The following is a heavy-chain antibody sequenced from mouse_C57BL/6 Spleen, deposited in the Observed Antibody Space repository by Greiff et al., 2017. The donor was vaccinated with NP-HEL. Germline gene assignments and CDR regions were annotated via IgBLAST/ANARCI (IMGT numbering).Heavy chain of an antibody. J-gene: IGHJ4*01. CDR3: ARRDYGSSYGYAMDY. CDR1: GYTFTDYY. V-gene: IGHV1-76*01. D-gene: IGHD1-1*01. Sequence: QVQLKESGAELVRPGASVKLSCKASGYTFTDYYINWVKQRPGQGLEWIARIYPGSGNTYYNEKFKGKATLTAEKSSSTAYMQLSSLTSEDSAVYFCARRDYGSSYGYAMDYWGQGTSVTVSS. CDR2: IYPGSGNT.